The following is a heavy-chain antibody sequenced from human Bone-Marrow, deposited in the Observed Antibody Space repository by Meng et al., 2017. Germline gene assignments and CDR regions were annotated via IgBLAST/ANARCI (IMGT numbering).Heavy chain of an antibody. CDR1: GGSTSSGSYY. J-gene: IGHJ4*02. D-gene: IGHD3-22*01. CDR2: IYTSVST. Sequence: SETLSLTCTVSGGSTSSGSYYWSWIRQPAGKGLEWIGRIYTSVSTNYNLSPKSRLTIAVDTSKNQFSLKLSSVTDADTAMYYCARDISSRGYYYGGCWGQGTMVTVSS. V-gene: IGHV4-61*02. CDR3: ARDISSRGYYYGGC.